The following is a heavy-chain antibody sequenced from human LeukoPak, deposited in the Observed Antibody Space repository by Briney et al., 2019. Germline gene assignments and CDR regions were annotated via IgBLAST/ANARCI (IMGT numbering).Heavy chain of an antibody. V-gene: IGHV3-23*01. D-gene: IGHD5-18*01. Sequence: GGSLRLSCAASGFTFSSYDMSWVRQAPGKGLEWVSAISGSGGSTYYADSVKGRFTISRDNSKNTLYLQMNSLRAEDTAVYYCAKREYSYGLYYFDYWGQGTLVTVSS. CDR1: GFTFSSYD. CDR3: AKREYSYGLYYFDY. J-gene: IGHJ4*02. CDR2: ISGSGGST.